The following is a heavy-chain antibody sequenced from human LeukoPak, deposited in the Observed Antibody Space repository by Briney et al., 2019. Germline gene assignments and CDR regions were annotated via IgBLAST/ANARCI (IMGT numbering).Heavy chain of an antibody. V-gene: IGHV3-23*01. D-gene: IGHD2-2*01. J-gene: IGHJ4*02. Sequence: PGRSLRLSCAGSGFTFSSYEINWVRQAPGKGLEWVSAIVGSGGNMYYADSVKGRFTISRDNFKSTLYLQMNSLRAEDTAVYYCAKGLTWDSTSCSDWGQGTLVTVSS. CDR1: GFTFSSYE. CDR3: AKGLTWDSTSCSD. CDR2: IVGSGGNM.